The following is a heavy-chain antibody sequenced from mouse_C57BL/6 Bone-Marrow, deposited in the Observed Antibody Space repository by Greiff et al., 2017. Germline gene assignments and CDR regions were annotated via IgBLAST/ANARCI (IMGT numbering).Heavy chain of an antibody. D-gene: IGHD2-14*01. CDR3: ASPYYRKRGFAY. Sequence: EVQLLESGGGLVQPGGSLKLSCAASGIDFSRYWMSWVRRAPGKGIEWIGEINPDSSTINYAPSLKDKFIISRDNAKNTLYLQMSKVRSEDTALYYCASPYYRKRGFAYWGQGTLVTVSA. V-gene: IGHV4-1*01. J-gene: IGHJ3*01. CDR1: GIDFSRYW. CDR2: INPDSSTI.